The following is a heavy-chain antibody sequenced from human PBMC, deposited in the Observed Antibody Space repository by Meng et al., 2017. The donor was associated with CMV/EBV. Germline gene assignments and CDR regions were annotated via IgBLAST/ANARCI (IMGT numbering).Heavy chain of an antibody. Sequence: VQVVPPGAEVKSPGASVKFSCQTSGYRFSDHYMHWVRQAPGQGLEWMGWIYPNSGGTHYAQKFQDRVTMTRDTSISTVYMELSRLTSDDTAVYYCVRDHNWGPDYWGQGTLVTVSS. D-gene: IGHD1-1*01. CDR1: GYRFSDHY. V-gene: IGHV1-2*02. J-gene: IGHJ4*02. CDR3: VRDHNWGPDY. CDR2: IYPNSGGT.